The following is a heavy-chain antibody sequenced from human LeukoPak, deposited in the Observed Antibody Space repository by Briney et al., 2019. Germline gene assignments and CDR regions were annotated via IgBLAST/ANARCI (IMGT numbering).Heavy chain of an antibody. V-gene: IGHV3-7*01. CDR2: IKQDGSEK. J-gene: IGHJ3*02. D-gene: IGHD3-22*01. Sequence: GGSLRLSCAGAGFSITDHHMDWVRQAPGKGVERVANIKQDGSEKYYVDSVKGRFTISRDNAKNSLYLQMNSLRAEDTAVYYCARGGIVVVTDAFDIWGQGTMVTVSS. CDR3: ARGGIVVVTDAFDI. CDR1: GFSITDHH.